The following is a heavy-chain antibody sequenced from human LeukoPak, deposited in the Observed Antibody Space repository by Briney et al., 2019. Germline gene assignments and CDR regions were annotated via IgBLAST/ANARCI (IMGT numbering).Heavy chain of an antibody. Sequence: PSETLSLTCTVSGDSISSYYWSWIRQPPGKGLEWIGYIYYSGTTNYNPSLKSRVTMSVDTSKNQFSLKLSSVTAADTAVYYCARGRYSSGWPKLGYYFDYWGQGTLVTVSS. CDR1: GDSISSYY. D-gene: IGHD6-19*01. J-gene: IGHJ4*02. CDR2: IYYSGTT. V-gene: IGHV4-59*01. CDR3: ARGRYSSGWPKLGYYFDY.